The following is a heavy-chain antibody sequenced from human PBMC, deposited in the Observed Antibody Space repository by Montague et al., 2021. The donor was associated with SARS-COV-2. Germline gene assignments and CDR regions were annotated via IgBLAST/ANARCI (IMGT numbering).Heavy chain of an antibody. D-gene: IGHD2-15*01. CDR2: IYYSGST. J-gene: IGHJ2*01. Sequence: TLSLTCTVSGGSISSGGYYWSWIRQHPGKGLEWIGYIYYSGSTYYNPSLKSRVTISVDTSKNQFSLKLSSVTAADTAVYYCARVLGGCCSGCSCYRGWYFDLWGRGTLVTVSS. CDR3: ARVLGGCCSGCSCYRGWYFDL. V-gene: IGHV4-31*03. CDR1: GGSISSGGYY.